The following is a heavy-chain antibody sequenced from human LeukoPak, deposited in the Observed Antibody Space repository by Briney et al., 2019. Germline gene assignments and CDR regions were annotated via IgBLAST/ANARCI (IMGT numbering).Heavy chain of an antibody. J-gene: IGHJ4*02. Sequence: GGSLRLSCAASGFTFDDYVMSWFRQAPGKGLEWVSGINWNGGSTGYGDSVKGRFTISRDNAKNSLYLQMNSLRAEDTAVYYCARDAPYYYDSSGYYEWDYWGQGTLVTVSS. D-gene: IGHD3-22*01. CDR1: GFTFDDYV. V-gene: IGHV3-20*04. CDR3: ARDAPYYYDSSGYYEWDY. CDR2: INWNGGST.